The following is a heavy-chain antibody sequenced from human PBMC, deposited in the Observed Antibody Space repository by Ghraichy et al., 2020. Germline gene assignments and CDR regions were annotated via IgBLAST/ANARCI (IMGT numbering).Heavy chain of an antibody. CDR3: TKEGSTSSGGMDV. CDR1: GFTFDDYT. D-gene: IGHD6-6*01. CDR2: ISWDGGST. Sequence: GGSLRLSCAASGFTFDDYTMHWVRQAPGKGLEWVSLISWDGGSTYYADSVKGRFTISRDNSKNSLYLQMHSLRAEDTAFYYCTKEGSTSSGGMDVWGQGTMVTVSS. J-gene: IGHJ6*02. V-gene: IGHV3-43*01.